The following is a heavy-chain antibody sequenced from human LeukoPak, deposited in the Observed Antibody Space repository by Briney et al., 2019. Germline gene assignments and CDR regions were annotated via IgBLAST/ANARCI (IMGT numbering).Heavy chain of an antibody. CDR1: GFTFDDYA. CDR2: ISWNSGSI. Sequence: GRSLRLSCAASGFTFDDYAMHWVRQAPGKGLEWVSGISWNSGSIGYADSVKGRFTISRDNAKNSLYLQMNSPRAEDTALYYCAKGGYWGQGTLVTVSS. D-gene: IGHD3-16*01. V-gene: IGHV3-9*01. CDR3: AKGGY. J-gene: IGHJ4*02.